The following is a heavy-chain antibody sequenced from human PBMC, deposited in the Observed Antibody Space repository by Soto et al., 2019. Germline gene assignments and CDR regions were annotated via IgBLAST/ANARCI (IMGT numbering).Heavy chain of an antibody. V-gene: IGHV3-7*01. CDR3: ARNMDGWVVITPDFDY. CDR1: GFTFSSYW. Sequence: GGSLRLSCAASGFTFSSYWMSWVRQAPGKGLEWVANIKQDGSEKYYVDSVKGRFTISRDNAKNSLYLQMNSLRAEDTAVYYCARNMDGWVVITPDFDYWGQGTLVTVSS. D-gene: IGHD3-22*01. CDR2: IKQDGSEK. J-gene: IGHJ4*02.